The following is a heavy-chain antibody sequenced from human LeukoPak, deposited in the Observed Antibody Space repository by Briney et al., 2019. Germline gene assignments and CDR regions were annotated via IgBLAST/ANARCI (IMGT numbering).Heavy chain of an antibody. Sequence: GGSLRLSCAASGFTFSTYAMTWVRQAPGKGLEWVAFIHYDGSNNYYADSVKGRFTISRDNSKNTLYLQMNTLRADDTAVYYCAKDHGSSDWYYFDYWGQGTLVTVSS. D-gene: IGHD6-13*01. J-gene: IGHJ4*02. V-gene: IGHV3-30*02. CDR1: GFTFSTYA. CDR2: IHYDGSNN. CDR3: AKDHGSSDWYYFDY.